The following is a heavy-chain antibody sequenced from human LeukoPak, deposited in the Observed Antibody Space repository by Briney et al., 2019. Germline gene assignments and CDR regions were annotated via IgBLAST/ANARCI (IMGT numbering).Heavy chain of an antibody. CDR2: TYYRSTWYN. J-gene: IGHJ5*02. D-gene: IGHD2-2*01. V-gene: IGHV6-1*01. Sequence: SQTLSLTCAISGDSVSSNSFTWNWIRQSPSRGLEWLGRTYYRSTWYNDYAVSVRGRITVNPDTSKNQFSLHLNSVTPEDTAVYYCARRLTQYDCFDPWGQGILVTVSS. CDR1: GDSVSSNSFT. CDR3: ARRLTQYDCFDP.